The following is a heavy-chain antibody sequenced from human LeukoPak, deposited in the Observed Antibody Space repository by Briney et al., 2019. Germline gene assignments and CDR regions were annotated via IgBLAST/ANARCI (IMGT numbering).Heavy chain of an antibody. J-gene: IGHJ6*03. CDR2: IQYDGSNE. Sequence: GGSLRLSCAASRFSFSSYGMHWVRQAPGKGLDWVAYIQYDGSNEQYADSVKGRFSISRDSSKNTLYLQMNSLRAEDTAVYYCAKDRCSNGVGCYYYYMDVWGKGTTVTTSS. CDR1: RFSFSSYG. D-gene: IGHD2-8*01. CDR3: AKDRCSNGVGCYYYYMDV. V-gene: IGHV3-30*02.